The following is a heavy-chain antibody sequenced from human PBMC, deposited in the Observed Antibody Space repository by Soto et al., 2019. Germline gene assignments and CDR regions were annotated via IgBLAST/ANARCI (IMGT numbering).Heavy chain of an antibody. V-gene: IGHV3-30-3*01. CDR2: ISSDVVNY. D-gene: IGHD2-15*01. CDR1: GFTFSSFA. CDR3: ARGGAWTPEGLGY. Sequence: QVQLVESGGGVVQPGRSLRLSCAASGFTFSSFAMHWVRQAPGKGLEWLAVISSDVVNYYYAESVKGRFTISRDNSKNKLYLQRTSLRKEDTAVYYGARGGAWTPEGLGYWGQGTLVTVSS. J-gene: IGHJ4*02.